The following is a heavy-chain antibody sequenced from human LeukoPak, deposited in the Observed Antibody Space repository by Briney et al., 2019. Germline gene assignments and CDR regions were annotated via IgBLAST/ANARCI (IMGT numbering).Heavy chain of an antibody. D-gene: IGHD3-22*01. CDR3: ARVHYYYDSSGYYYRGFDY. CDR2: IRYDGSNK. J-gene: IGHJ4*02. V-gene: IGHV3-30*02. Sequence: GGSLRLSCAASGFTFSSYGMHWVRQAPGKGLEWVAFIRYDGSNKYYADSVKGRFTISRDNSKNTLYLQMNSLRAEDTALYYCARVHYYYDSSGYYYRGFDYWGQGTLVTVSS. CDR1: GFTFSSYG.